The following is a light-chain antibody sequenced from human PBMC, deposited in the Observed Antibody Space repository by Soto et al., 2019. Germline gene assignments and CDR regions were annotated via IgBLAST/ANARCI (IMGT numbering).Light chain of an antibody. J-gene: IGKJ1*01. V-gene: IGKV1-9*01. CDR2: DAS. CDR1: QGIGSY. CDR3: QQSFRVPRT. Sequence: IQLTQSPSSLSASVGDRVTITCRASQGIGSYLAWYQQKPGEAPKLLIFDASTLQSGVPSRFSGSGSGTDFTLTISSLQAEDFATYYCQQSFRVPRTFGQGTKVEI.